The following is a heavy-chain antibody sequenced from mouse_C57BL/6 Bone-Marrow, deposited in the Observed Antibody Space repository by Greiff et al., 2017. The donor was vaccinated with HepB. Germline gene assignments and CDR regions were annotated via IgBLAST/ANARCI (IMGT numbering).Heavy chain of an antibody. Sequence: VMLVESGPELVKPGASVKISCKASGYAFSSSWMNWVKQRPGKGLEWIGRIYPGDGDTNYNGKFKGKATLTADKSSSTAYMQLSSLTSEDSAVYFCARDYSNHFNGDPFDYWGQGTTLTVSS. V-gene: IGHV1-82*01. CDR2: IYPGDGDT. D-gene: IGHD2-5*01. CDR1: GYAFSSSW. J-gene: IGHJ2*01. CDR3: ARDYSNHFNGDPFDY.